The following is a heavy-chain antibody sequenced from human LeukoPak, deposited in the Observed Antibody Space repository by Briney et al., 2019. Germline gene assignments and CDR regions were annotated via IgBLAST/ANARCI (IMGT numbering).Heavy chain of an antibody. CDR3: ARDPVLGYCSSTSCSRNAFDI. CDR2: MNPNSGNT. CDR1: GYTFTIYD. Sequence: ASVTVSFTASGYTFTIYDINWVRQATGQGLEWMGWMNPNSGNTGYAQKFQGRVTMTRNTSISTAYMELSRLRSDDTAVYYCARDPVLGYCSSTSCSRNAFDIWGQGTMVTASS. J-gene: IGHJ3*02. V-gene: IGHV1-8*01. D-gene: IGHD2-2*01.